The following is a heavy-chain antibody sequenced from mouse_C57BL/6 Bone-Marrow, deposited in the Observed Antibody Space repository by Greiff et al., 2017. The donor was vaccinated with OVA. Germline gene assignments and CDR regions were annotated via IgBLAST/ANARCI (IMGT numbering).Heavy chain of an antibody. CDR1: GFSLTSYG. CDR3: ARNGDWFAY. J-gene: IGHJ3*01. Sequence: VQLQESGPGLVQPSQSLSITCTVSGFSLTSYGVHWVRQSPGKGLEWLGVIWSGGSTDYYAAFISKQNINKDNSKSQVFIKMNSQQADDTAIYYCARNGDWFAYWGQGTLVTVSA. CDR2: IWSGGST. V-gene: IGHV2-2*01.